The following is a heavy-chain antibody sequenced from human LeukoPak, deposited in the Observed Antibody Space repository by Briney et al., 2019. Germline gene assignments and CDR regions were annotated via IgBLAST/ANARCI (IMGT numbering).Heavy chain of an antibody. CDR2: IYYSGST. CDR3: ARGPFTIFGVAKGFGP. Sequence: SETLSLTCTVSGGSISSYYWSWIRQPPGKGLEWIGYIYYSGSTNYNPSLKSRVTISVDTSKNQFSLKLSSVTAADTAVYYCARGPFTIFGVAKGFGPWGQGTLVTVSS. D-gene: IGHD3-3*01. CDR1: GGSISSYY. J-gene: IGHJ5*02. V-gene: IGHV4-59*01.